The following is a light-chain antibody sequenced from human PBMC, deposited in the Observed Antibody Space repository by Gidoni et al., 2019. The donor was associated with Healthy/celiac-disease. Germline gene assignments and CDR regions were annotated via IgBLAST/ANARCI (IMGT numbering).Light chain of an antibody. J-gene: IGKJ3*01. CDR3: QQYGSSPPLFT. Sequence: VLTQSPVTLSLSPGERATLPCRASQSASRSYLAWYHQKPGQAPRLRIYGASSRATGIPHRFSGSGSGTDFTLTISRLEPEDVAVYYCQQYGSSPPLFTFGPXTKVDIK. CDR2: GAS. V-gene: IGKV3-20*01. CDR1: QSASRSY.